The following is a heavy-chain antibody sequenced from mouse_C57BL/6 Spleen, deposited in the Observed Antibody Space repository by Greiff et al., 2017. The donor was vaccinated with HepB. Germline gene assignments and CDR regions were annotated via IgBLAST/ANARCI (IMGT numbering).Heavy chain of an antibody. Sequence: EVKLMESGAELVRPGASVKLSCTASGFNFKDYYMHWVKQRPEQGLEWIGWIDPENGDTEYASKFQGKATITADTSSNTAYLQLSSLTSEDTAVYYCTTAFTTVVAYWGQGTLVTVSA. D-gene: IGHD1-1*01. CDR1: GFNFKDYY. CDR3: TTAFTTVVAY. V-gene: IGHV14-4*01. J-gene: IGHJ3*01. CDR2: IDPENGDT.